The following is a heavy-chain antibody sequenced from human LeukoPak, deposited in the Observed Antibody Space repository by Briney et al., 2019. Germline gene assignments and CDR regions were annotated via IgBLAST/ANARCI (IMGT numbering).Heavy chain of an antibody. CDR1: GFTFSDYW. J-gene: IGHJ5*01. Sequence: GGSLRLSCAASGFTFSDYWISWVRQAPGKGLEWVANIKQDGSQKSYVNSVKGRFTISRDNAEMSVYLQMNSLRAEDTAVYCCVREDGGGFGSWGGGTLVSVSS. D-gene: IGHD3-10*01. V-gene: IGHV3-7*01. CDR2: IKQDGSQK. CDR3: VREDGGGFGS.